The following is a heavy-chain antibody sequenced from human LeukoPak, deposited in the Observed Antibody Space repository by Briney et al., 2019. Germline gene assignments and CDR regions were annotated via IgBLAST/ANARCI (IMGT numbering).Heavy chain of an antibody. V-gene: IGHV3-7*01. CDR1: GFTFSSYW. D-gene: IGHD3-16*02. J-gene: IGHJ4*02. CDR3: AREGGVIVLDY. CDR2: IKQDGSEK. Sequence: GGSLRLSCAASGFTFSSYWMSWVRQAPGKGLEWVANIKQDGSEKYYVDSVKGRFTISRDNAKNPLYLQMNSLRAEDTAVYYCAREGGVIVLDYWGQGTLVTVSS.